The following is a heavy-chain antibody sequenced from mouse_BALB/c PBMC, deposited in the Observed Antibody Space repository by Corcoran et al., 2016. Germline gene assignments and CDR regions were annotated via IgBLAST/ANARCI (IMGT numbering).Heavy chain of an antibody. CDR1: GFSLSTSGMG. V-gene: IGHV8-12*01. Sequence: QVTLKESGPGILHPSQTLSLTCSFSGFSLSTSGMGVSWIRQPSGKGLEWLAHIYWDDDKLYNPSLKSRLTISKDTSSHRVFLKITSVDTADTATYYCARSDDYYAMDYWGQGTSVTVSS. CDR2: IYWDDDK. J-gene: IGHJ4*01. CDR3: ARSDDYYAMDY.